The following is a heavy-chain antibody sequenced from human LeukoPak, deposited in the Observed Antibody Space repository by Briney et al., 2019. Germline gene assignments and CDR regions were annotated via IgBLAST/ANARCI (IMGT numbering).Heavy chain of an antibody. CDR2: INPNSGGT. CDR3: ARDVAAAGPPYFDY. CDR1: GYTLTELS. D-gene: IGHD6-13*01. V-gene: IGHV1-2*04. Sequence: ASVTVSCKVSGYTLTELSMHWVRQAPGQGLEWMGWINPNSGGTNYAQKFQGWVTMTRDTSISTAYMELSRLRSDDTAVYYCARDVAAAGPPYFDYWGQGTLVTVSS. J-gene: IGHJ4*02.